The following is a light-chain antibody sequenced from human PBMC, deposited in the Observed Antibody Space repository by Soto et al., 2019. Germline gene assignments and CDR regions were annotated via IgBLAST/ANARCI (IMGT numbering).Light chain of an antibody. CDR2: DAS. V-gene: IGKV3-11*01. J-gene: IGKJ5*01. CDR3: QQRMTWPPLT. Sequence: EVVLTQSPATLSLSPGERATLSCRASQSVSIYLAWYQQKPGQAPRLLIYDASNRATGIPARFSGSGSGTDFTLTISSLEPEDFAVYYCQQRMTWPPLTFAQGTRLEIQ. CDR1: QSVSIY.